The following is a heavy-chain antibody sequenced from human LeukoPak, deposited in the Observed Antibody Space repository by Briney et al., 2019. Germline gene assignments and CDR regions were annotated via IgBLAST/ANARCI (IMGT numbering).Heavy chain of an antibody. Sequence: SETLSLTCAVYGGSFSGYYWSWIRQPPGKGLEWIGEINHSGSTNYIPSLKSRVTISVDTSKNQFSLKLSSVTAADTAVYYCARDRVAGKRYYYYGMDVWGKGTTVTVSS. D-gene: IGHD6-19*01. V-gene: IGHV4-34*01. CDR2: INHSGST. J-gene: IGHJ6*04. CDR3: ARDRVAGKRYYYYGMDV. CDR1: GGSFSGYY.